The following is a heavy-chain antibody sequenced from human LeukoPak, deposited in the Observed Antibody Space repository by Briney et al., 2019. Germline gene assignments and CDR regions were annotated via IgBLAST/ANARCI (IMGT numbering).Heavy chain of an antibody. Sequence: SQTLSLTCTVSGGSISSGGYDWGWLRQHPGKGLEWIVYIYYSGSTYYNPSLKSRVTISVDTSKNQFSLKLSSVTAADTAVYYCARMHIVVVTAIRGRYYFDYWGQGTLVTVSS. CDR1: GGSISSGGYD. J-gene: IGHJ4*02. V-gene: IGHV4-31*03. CDR3: ARMHIVVVTAIRGRYYFDY. D-gene: IGHD2-21*02. CDR2: IYYSGST.